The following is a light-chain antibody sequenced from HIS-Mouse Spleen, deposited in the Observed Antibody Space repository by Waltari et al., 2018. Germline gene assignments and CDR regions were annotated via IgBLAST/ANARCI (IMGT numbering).Light chain of an antibody. CDR1: SSDVGGYNY. Sequence: QSALTQPPSASGSPGQSVTISCTGTSSDVGGYNYVSWYQQHPGKAPKLMIYEVSKRPAGVPDGFAGSKSGNTASRTVSGLQAEDEADYYCSSYAGSNNSLYVFGTGTKVTVL. CDR2: EVS. V-gene: IGLV2-8*01. CDR3: SSYAGSNNSLYV. J-gene: IGLJ1*01.